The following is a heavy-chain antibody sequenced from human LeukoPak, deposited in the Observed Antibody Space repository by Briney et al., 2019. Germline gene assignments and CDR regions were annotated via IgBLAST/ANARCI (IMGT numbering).Heavy chain of an antibody. J-gene: IGHJ5*02. CDR1: GYTFSTYW. Sequence: GESLKISCKGSGYTFSTYWIAWVRQMPGKGLEWVGIIYPGDSETRYSPSFQGQVTISADKSITTAYLQWSSLKASDTAMYYCARLGVKQLGESWFDPWGQGTLVTVSS. V-gene: IGHV5-51*01. CDR2: IYPGDSET. D-gene: IGHD6-13*01. CDR3: ARLGVKQLGESWFDP.